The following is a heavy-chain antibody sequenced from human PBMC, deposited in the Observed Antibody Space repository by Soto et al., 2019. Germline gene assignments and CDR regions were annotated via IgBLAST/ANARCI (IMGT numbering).Heavy chain of an antibody. J-gene: IGHJ3*02. V-gene: IGHV6-1*01. CDR1: GDSVSSNSAA. D-gene: IGHD3-22*01. Sequence: SQTLSLTCAISGDSVSSNSAAWNWIRQSPSRGLEWLGRTYYRSKWYNDYAVSVKSRITINPDTSKNQFSLQLNSVTPEDTAVYYCARDPPPRYYYDSSGDWGGAFDIWGQGTMVTVSS. CDR3: ARDPPPRYYYDSSGDWGGAFDI. CDR2: TYYRSKWYN.